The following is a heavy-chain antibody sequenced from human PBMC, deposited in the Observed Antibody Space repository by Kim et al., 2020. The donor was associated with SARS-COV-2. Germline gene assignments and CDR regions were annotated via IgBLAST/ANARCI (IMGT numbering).Heavy chain of an antibody. Sequence: YGGSVKGRFSFSRDNAKNSVFLEMNRLSPDDTAVYYCARGIRGSPGIDYWGQGTLVTVSS. J-gene: IGHJ4*02. V-gene: IGHV3-7*01. CDR3: ARGIRGSPGIDY.